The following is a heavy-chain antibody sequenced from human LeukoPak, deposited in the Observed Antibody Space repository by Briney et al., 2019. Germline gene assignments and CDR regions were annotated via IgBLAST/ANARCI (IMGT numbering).Heavy chain of an antibody. CDR2: IYYSGST. V-gene: IGHV4-59*01. J-gene: IGHJ6*03. D-gene: IGHD6-6*01. Sequence: AETLSLTCTVSGGSISNYYWSWIRQPPGKGLEWIGYIYYSGSTKYNPSLKSRVTISVDTSKNQFSLRLSSVTAADTAVYYCARDWGVSARPGYMDVWGKGTTVTVSS. CDR3: ARDWGVSARPGYMDV. CDR1: GGSISNYY.